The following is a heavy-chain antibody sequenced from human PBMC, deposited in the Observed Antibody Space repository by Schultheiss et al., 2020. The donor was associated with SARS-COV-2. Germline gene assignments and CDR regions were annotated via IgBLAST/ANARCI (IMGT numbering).Heavy chain of an antibody. CDR3: AKSPTIFGVALLG. CDR1: GFTFSTYA. D-gene: IGHD3-3*01. CDR2: ISGSGDNT. Sequence: GGSLRLSCATSGFTFSTYAMSWVRQAPGKGLEWVSVISGSGDNTYHADSVKGRFTISRDNSKNTLYLQMNSLRAEDTAVYYCAKSPTIFGVALLGWGQGTLVTVSS. V-gene: IGHV3-23*01. J-gene: IGHJ4*02.